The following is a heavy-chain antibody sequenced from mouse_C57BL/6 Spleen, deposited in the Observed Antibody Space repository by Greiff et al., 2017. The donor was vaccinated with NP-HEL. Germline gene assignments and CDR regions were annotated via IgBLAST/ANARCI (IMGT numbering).Heavy chain of an antibody. CDR1: GYTFTDYY. Sequence: VQLQQSGPELVKPGASVKISCKASGYTFTDYYMNWVKQSHGKSLEWIGDINPNNGGTSYNQKFKGKATLTVDKSSSTAYMELRSLTSEDSAVYYCAGPYGYFDVWGTGTTVTVSS. V-gene: IGHV1-26*01. J-gene: IGHJ1*03. CDR2: INPNNGGT. CDR3: AGPYGYFDV.